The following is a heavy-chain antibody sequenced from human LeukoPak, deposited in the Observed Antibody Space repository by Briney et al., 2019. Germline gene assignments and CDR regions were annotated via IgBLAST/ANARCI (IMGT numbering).Heavy chain of an antibody. V-gene: IGHV4-34*01. CDR2: INHSGST. D-gene: IGHD6-6*01. J-gene: IGHJ6*02. Sequence: SETLSLTCAVYGGSFSGYYWSWIRQPPGKGLEWIGEINHSGSTYYNPSLKSRVTISVDTSKNQFSPKLSSVTAADTAVYYCARAGARQLAGNRNDYYYYGMDVWGQGTTVTVSS. CDR1: GGSFSGYY. CDR3: ARAGARQLAGNRNDYYYYGMDV.